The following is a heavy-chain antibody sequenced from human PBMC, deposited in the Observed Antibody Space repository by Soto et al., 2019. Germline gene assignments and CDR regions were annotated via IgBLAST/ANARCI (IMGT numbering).Heavy chain of an antibody. J-gene: IGHJ5*02. CDR2: TYYRSKWYN. CDR3: PRDWAEGSSWSLNWFDT. D-gene: IGHD6-13*01. Sequence: SQTLSLTCAISGDSVSSNSAAWNWIRQSPSRGLEWLGRTYYRSKWYNDYAVSVKSRVTINQDTSKNQFSLQLNSVTPEDTAMYSCPRDWAEGSSWSLNWFDTWGQGPMVTVSS. V-gene: IGHV6-1*01. CDR1: GDSVSSNSAA.